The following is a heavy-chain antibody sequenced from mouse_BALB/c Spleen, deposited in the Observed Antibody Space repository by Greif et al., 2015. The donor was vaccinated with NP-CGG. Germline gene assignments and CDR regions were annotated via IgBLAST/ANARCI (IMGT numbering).Heavy chain of an antibody. CDR3: TTLYYGNYVFYSMYY. V-gene: IGHV1-69*02. CDR1: GYTFTSYW. CDR2: IYPSDSYT. D-gene: IGHD2-1*01. J-gene: IGHJ4*01. Sequence: QVQLQQSGAELVRPGASVKLSCKASGYTFTSYWINWVKQRPGQGLEWIGDIYPSDSYTNYNQKFKDKATLTVDKSSSTAYMQLSNPTSEDSAVYYCTTLYYGNYVFYSMYYWGQGTSVTVAS.